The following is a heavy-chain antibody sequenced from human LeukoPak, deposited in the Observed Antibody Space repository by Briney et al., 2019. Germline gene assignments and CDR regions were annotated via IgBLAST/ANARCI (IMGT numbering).Heavy chain of an antibody. CDR2: INPNSGGT. CDR3: ARVGYYESSGYYEY. Sequence: ASVQVSCKASGYTLTDYYMHWVRQAPGQGLEWMGRINPNSGGTNYAQKFQGRVTMTRDTSISTVYMELSRLRSDDTAVYYCARVGYYESSGYYEYWGQGTLVNVSS. J-gene: IGHJ4*02. V-gene: IGHV1-2*06. CDR1: GYTLTDYY. D-gene: IGHD3-22*01.